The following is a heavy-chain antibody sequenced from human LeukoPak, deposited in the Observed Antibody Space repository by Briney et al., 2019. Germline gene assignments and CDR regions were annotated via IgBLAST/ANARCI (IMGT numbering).Heavy chain of an antibody. CDR2: INSDASRT. Sequence: GGSLRLSCAASGFTFSSSWMHWVRQAPGRGLVWVSRINSDASRTSYADSVKGRFTISRDNAKNTLYLQMNSLRAEGTAVYYCARGGLPVYYYYMDVWGKGTTVTVSS. J-gene: IGHJ6*03. CDR3: ARGGLPVYYYYMDV. CDR1: GFTFSSSW. D-gene: IGHD5-12*01. V-gene: IGHV3-74*01.